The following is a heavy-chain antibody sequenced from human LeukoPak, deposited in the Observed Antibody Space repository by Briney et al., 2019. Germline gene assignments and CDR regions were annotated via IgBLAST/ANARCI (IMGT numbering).Heavy chain of an antibody. J-gene: IGHJ4*02. D-gene: IGHD1-14*01. CDR1: GYIFTHYA. Sequence: GASVTVSCRTSGYIFTHYALIWVRQAPGQGLEWVGWISTYNGDTKYSPKFEDRVTMTMDTSTTTASLEVKSLRSDDTAVYFCARNYYNNGGFPAYYFDFCGRGALVIVSS. CDR3: ARNYYNNGGFPAYYFDF. V-gene: IGHV1-18*01. CDR2: ISTYNGDT.